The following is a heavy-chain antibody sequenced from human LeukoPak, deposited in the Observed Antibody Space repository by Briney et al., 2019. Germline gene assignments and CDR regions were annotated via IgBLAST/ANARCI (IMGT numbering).Heavy chain of an antibody. J-gene: IGHJ4*02. CDR3: ARDRNYDILTGSSYFDY. CDR1: GFTFSSYG. CDR2: IWYDGSNK. D-gene: IGHD3-9*01. V-gene: IGHV3-33*01. Sequence: GGSLRLSCAASGFTFSSYGMHWVRQAPGKGLEWVAVIWYDGSNKYYADSVKGRFTISRDNSKNTLYLQMNSLRAEDTAVYYCARDRNYDILTGSSYFDYWGQGTLVTVPS.